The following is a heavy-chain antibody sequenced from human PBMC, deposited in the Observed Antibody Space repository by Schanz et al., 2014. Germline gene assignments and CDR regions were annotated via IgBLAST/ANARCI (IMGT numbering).Heavy chain of an antibody. J-gene: IGHJ6*04. CDR3: VRDAGWAFWDYHDMDV. Sequence: QVQLVQSGGEVKKPGASATVSCKASGYTFNNHGISWVRQAPGQGLEWMGWISVYHGHTNYAEKVHGRGTMTTDTSTSTASMELRSIISDDTAVYYCVRDAGWAFWDYHDMDVWGKGTTVTVSS. CDR2: ISVYHGHT. CDR1: GYTFNNHG. D-gene: IGHD7-27*01. V-gene: IGHV1-18*01.